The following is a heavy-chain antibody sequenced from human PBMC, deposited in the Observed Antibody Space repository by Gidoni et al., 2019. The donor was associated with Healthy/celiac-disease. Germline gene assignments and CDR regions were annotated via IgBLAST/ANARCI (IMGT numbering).Heavy chain of an antibody. D-gene: IGHD3-3*01. CDR1: GFTFRSYS. CDR3: ARDLYYDFWSGYYRGYYDGMDV. Sequence: EVQLVESGGGLLQPGGSLRLSCPASGFTFRSYSLNWVRQAPGKGLEWVSYISSSSRTIDYADSVKGRFTISRDNAKNSLYLQMNSLRAEDTAVYYCARDLYYDFWSGYYRGYYDGMDVWGQGTTVTVSS. J-gene: IGHJ6*02. CDR2: ISSSSRTI. V-gene: IGHV3-48*04.